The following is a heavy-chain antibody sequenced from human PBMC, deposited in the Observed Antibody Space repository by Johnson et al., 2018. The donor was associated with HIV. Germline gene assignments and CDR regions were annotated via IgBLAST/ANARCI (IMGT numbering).Heavy chain of an antibody. D-gene: IGHD3-16*01. CDR3: AREEGSGEPPNAFDI. CDR2: KWYDGSNK. Sequence: QMQLVESGGGVVQPGRSLRLSCAASGFTFSSYAMHWVRQAPGKGLEWVAVKWYDGSNKYYADSVKGRFTISRDNSKNTLYLQMNSLRAEDTAVYYCAREEGSGEPPNAFDIWGQGTMVTVSS. CDR1: GFTFSSYA. V-gene: IGHV3-30*04. J-gene: IGHJ3*02.